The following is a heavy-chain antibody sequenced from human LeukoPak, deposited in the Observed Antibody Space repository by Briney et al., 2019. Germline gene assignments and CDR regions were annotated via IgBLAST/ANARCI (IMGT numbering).Heavy chain of an antibody. CDR2: FIPILGIS. V-gene: IGHV1-69*04. CDR3: ARDCGYSYGTWGYYYYYYGMDV. Sequence: SVKVSCKASGGTFSSYAISWVRQAPGQGLEWMGRFIPILGISNYAQKFQVRVTITADKSTSTAYMELSSLRSEDTAVYYCARDCGYSYGTWGYYYYYYGMDVWGQGTTVTVS. CDR1: GGTFSSYA. D-gene: IGHD5-18*01. J-gene: IGHJ6*02.